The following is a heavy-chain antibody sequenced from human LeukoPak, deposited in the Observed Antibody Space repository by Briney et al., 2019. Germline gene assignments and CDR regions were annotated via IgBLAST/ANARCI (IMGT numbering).Heavy chain of an antibody. D-gene: IGHD3-16*01. V-gene: IGHV3-48*03. J-gene: IGHJ4*02. CDR3: ARVGEDCFMTNCQRHFDY. CDR2: IGSGGTNT. CDR1: GFTYDNYE. Sequence: GGSLRLACRASGFTYDNYEMTWVRQTPGKGLEWVAYIGSGGTNTYYADSVKGRFTVSRDNAQNLLYLQMNRLRVEDTAVYYCARVGEDCFMTNCQRHFDYWGQGTLVTVSS.